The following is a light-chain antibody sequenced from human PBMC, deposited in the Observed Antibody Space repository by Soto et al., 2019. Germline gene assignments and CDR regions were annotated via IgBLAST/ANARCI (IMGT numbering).Light chain of an antibody. CDR3: QQRSNWIT. CDR1: QSVTKD. Sequence: EIVMTQSPATLSVSPGETATLSCRASQSVTKDLVWYQHKPGQAPRLLIYAASTRAPGIPARFSGSGSGTDFTLTISSLEPEDFAVYYCQQRSNWITFGQGTRLEIK. CDR2: AAS. J-gene: IGKJ5*01. V-gene: IGKV3-11*01.